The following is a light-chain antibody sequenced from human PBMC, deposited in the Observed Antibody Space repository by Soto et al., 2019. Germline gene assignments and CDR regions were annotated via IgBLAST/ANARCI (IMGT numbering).Light chain of an antibody. Sequence: QSVLNQPPSASGSPGHSLAISCTGTSSDVGGYNYVSWYQQYPGKAPKLMIYDVTKRPSGVPDRFSGSKSGNTASLTVSGLQAEDEADYYCSSYAGTHVVFGTGTKSPS. V-gene: IGLV2-8*01. CDR2: DVT. CDR1: SSDVGGYNY. CDR3: SSYAGTHVV. J-gene: IGLJ1*01.